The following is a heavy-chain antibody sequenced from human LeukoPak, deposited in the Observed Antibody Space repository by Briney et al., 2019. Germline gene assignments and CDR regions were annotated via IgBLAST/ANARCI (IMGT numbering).Heavy chain of an antibody. J-gene: IGHJ4*02. D-gene: IGHD3-3*01. CDR1: GGSISSNNYY. CDR3: VSRFLEWLLDY. V-gene: IGHV4-39*01. CDR2: IYYSGST. Sequence: PSETLSLTCTVSGGSISSNNYYWGWIRQPPGKGLEWIGSIYYSGSTYYNPSLKSRVTISVDTSKNQFSLNLSYVTAADTTVYHCVSRFLEWLLDYWGQGTLVTVSS.